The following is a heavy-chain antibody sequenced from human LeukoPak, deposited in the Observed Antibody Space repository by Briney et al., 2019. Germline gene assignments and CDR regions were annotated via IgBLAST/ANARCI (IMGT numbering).Heavy chain of an antibody. D-gene: IGHD2-15*01. CDR2: IIPIFGTA. V-gene: IGHV1-69*05. J-gene: IGHJ4*02. CDR1: GGTFSSYA. Sequence: SVKVSCKASGGTFSSYAISWVRQPPAQGLGWMGRIIPIFGTANYAQKFQGRVTITTDESTSTGYMELSSLRSEDTAVYYCARDPLDCSGGSCSDYWGQGTLVTVSS. CDR3: ARDPLDCSGGSCSDY.